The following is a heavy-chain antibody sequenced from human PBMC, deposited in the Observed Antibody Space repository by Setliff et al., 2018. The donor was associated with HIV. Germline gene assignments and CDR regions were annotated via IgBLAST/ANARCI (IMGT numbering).Heavy chain of an antibody. CDR2: INPNTGGA. CDR1: GYTFTDHY. CDR3: ARGFATNWLDT. Sequence: VKVSCKSSGYTFTDHYMHWVRQAPGQGLEWMGRINPNTGGANYAQIFQGRVTMTRDTSIGTAYMELNRLRSDDTAIYYCARGFATNWLDTWGQGTLVTV. V-gene: IGHV1-2*06. J-gene: IGHJ5*02.